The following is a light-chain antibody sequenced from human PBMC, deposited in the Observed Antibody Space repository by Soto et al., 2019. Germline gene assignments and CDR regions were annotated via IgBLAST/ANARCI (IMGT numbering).Light chain of an antibody. CDR2: DAS. CDR3: QQYGSSVYT. Sequence: EIVLTQSPDTLSLSPGERATLSCRASQSVTSNYLAWYQQKPGQAPRLLIYDASSRATGIPDRFRGSGSGTDFTLTISRLEPEDFAVYYCQQYGSSVYTFGQGTKLVIK. V-gene: IGKV3-20*01. CDR1: QSVTSNY. J-gene: IGKJ2*01.